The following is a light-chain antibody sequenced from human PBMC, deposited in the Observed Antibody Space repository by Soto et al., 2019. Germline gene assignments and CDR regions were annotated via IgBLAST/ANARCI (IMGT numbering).Light chain of an antibody. CDR3: QQSYNTPLS. J-gene: IGKJ4*01. V-gene: IGKV1-39*01. CDR2: AAS. Sequence: DIQMTQSPSSLSASVGDRVTITCRASQSISSYLNWYQQKPGKAPKLLIYAASNLQSGVPSRFSGSGSGTDFTLTISTLQPEDFATYYCQQSYNTPLSFGGGTKVEMK. CDR1: QSISSY.